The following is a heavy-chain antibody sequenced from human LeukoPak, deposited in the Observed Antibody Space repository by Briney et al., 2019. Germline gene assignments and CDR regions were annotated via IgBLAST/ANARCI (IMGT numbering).Heavy chain of an antibody. V-gene: IGHV3-21*01. J-gene: IGHJ4*02. Sequence: PGGSLRLSCAASGFTFSSYSMNWVRQAPGKGLEWASSISSSSSYIYYADSVKGRFTISRDNAKNSLYLQMNSLRAEDTAVYYCARGFGSYRDYWGQGTLVTVSS. CDR1: GFTFSSYS. CDR2: ISSSSSYI. D-gene: IGHD1-26*01. CDR3: ARGFGSYRDY.